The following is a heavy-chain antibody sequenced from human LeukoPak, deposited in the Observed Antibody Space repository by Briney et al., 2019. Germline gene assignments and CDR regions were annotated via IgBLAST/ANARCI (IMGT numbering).Heavy chain of an antibody. J-gene: IGHJ6*03. CDR2: INPNSGGT. V-gene: IGHV1-2*02. D-gene: IGHD3-10*01. CDR3: ARELWFGEDNPYRGYYYYYYMDV. CDR1: GYTFTGYY. Sequence: ASVKVSCKASGYTFTGYYMHWVRQAPGQGLEWMGWINPNSGGTNYAQKFQGRVTMTRDTSISTAYMELSRLRSDDTAVYYCARELWFGEDNPYRGYYYYYYMDVWGKGTTVTISS.